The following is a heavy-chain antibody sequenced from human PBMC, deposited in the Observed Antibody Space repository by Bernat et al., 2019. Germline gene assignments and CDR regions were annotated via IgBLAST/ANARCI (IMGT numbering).Heavy chain of an antibody. CDR3: ARGGFYYYSGLDV. V-gene: IGHV3-48*01. CDR2: TTSDSSIV. CDR1: GFTFSTFT. Sequence: EVKLVESGGGLVQPGGSLKPSCAASGFTFSTFTMNWVRQAPGKGLEWISYTTSDSSIVHYADSVKGRFTISRDNAKSSLYLQMNSLRAEDTAVYYCARGGFYYYSGLDVWGQGTTVAVSS. J-gene: IGHJ6*02.